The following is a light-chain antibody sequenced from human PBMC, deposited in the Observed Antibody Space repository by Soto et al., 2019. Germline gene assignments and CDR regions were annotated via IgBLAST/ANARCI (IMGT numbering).Light chain of an antibody. CDR3: QSYGTSLSGLYV. Sequence: QAVLTQPPSVSRAPGQSVIISCTGSSSNIGAGRDVHWYRQFPGEAHKFLISDSIHRPSGVPDRFSVSKPGASASLAITGLRAEDEGDYFCQSYGTSLSGLYVFGTGTKVTVL. V-gene: IGLV1-40*01. CDR2: DSI. CDR1: SSNIGAGRD. J-gene: IGLJ1*01.